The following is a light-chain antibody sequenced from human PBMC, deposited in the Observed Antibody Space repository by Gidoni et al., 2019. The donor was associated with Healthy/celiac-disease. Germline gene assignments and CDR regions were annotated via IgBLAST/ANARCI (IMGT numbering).Light chain of an antibody. Sequence: DIQMTQSPSSLSASVGDRVTITCRASQSMSSYLNWYQQKPGKAPKLLIYAASSLQSGVPSMFSGSGSGTDFTLTISSLQPEYFATYYCQQSYSTPYTFGQGTKLEIK. CDR1: QSMSSY. J-gene: IGKJ2*01. V-gene: IGKV1-39*01. CDR2: AAS. CDR3: QQSYSTPYT.